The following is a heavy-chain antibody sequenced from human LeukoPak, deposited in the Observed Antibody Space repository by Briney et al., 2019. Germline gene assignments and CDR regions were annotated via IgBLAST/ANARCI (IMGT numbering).Heavy chain of an antibody. V-gene: IGHV2-70*11. J-gene: IGHJ4*02. CDR2: IDWDDDK. CDR1: GFSLSTSGMC. CDR3: ARGGSYGDY. Sequence: RESGPALVKPTQTLTLTCTFSGFSLSTSGMCVSWIRQPPGKALEWLARIDWDDDKYYSTSLKTRLTISKDTSQQQVGLTQTNMDRVDTATYYCARGGSYGDYWGQGTLVTVSS. D-gene: IGHD1-26*01.